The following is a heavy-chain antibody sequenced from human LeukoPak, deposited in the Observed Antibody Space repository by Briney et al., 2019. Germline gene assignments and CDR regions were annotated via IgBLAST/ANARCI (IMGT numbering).Heavy chain of an antibody. CDR3: ARDVNYGDYEGNFDY. V-gene: IGHV3-23*01. D-gene: IGHD4-17*01. J-gene: IGHJ4*02. CDR2: IFGSGDST. Sequence: GGSLRLSCAASGFTFSNAWMSWVRQAPGMGLEWVSAIFGSGDSTYYADSVKGRFTISRDNSKNTLYLQMNSLRAEDTAVYYCARDVNYGDYEGNFDYWGQGTLVTVSS. CDR1: GFTFSNAW.